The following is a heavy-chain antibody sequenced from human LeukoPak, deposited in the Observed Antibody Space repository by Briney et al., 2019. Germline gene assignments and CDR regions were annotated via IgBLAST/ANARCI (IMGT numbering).Heavy chain of an antibody. D-gene: IGHD1-1*01. J-gene: IGHJ4*02. CDR1: GFNFRNYA. V-gene: IGHV3-23*01. CDR3: ARACWVSNADAVC. Sequence: GGSLRLSCAASGFNFRNYAMSWVRQAPARGLEWVSSLRGNDETFYADSVKGRFTLSRDNSKNTVYLQLNNLRVEDTAMYYCARACWVSNADAVCWGQGTLVTVSS. CDR2: LRGNDET.